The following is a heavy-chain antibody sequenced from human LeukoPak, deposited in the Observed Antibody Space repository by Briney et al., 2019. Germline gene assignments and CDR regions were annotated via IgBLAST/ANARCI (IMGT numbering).Heavy chain of an antibody. CDR3: VREGITKAFDL. J-gene: IGHJ4*02. D-gene: IGHD1-14*01. Sequence: ASVKVSCKASGFTFTDYYMHWVRLAPGQRLEWMGYINPHSGVTSFPQKFRGRVTLTTDTSISAAYMELSSLISDDTAMYYCVREGITKAFDLWGQGALVTVSS. CDR2: INPHSGVT. V-gene: IGHV1-2*02. CDR1: GFTFTDYY.